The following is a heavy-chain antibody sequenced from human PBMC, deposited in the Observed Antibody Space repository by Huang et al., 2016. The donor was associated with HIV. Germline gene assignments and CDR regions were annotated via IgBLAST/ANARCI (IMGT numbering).Heavy chain of an antibody. CDR1: GYSFSIYW. J-gene: IGHJ3*01. Sequence: EVQLVQSGAEVKKPGESLKISCTGSGYSFSIYWIAWVRQMPGKGLEWRGIIYPFESKRKYSPSFEGNVSIAVDKSINTVYLHWSSLKASDTAIYYCAKGRRAFDVWGQGTWVTVSS. CDR2: IYPFESKR. V-gene: IGHV5-51*03. CDR3: AKGRRAFDV.